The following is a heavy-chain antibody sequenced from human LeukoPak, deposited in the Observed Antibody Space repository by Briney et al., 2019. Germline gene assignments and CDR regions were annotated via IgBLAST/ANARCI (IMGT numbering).Heavy chain of an antibody. V-gene: IGHV1-46*01. J-gene: IGHJ4*02. D-gene: IGHD6-19*01. CDR1: GYTFTGYY. CDR3: ASLYSSGWHVFDY. Sequence: ASVKVSCKASGYTFTGYYMHWVRQAPGQGLEWMGIINPSGGSTSYAQKFQGRVTMTRDMSTSTVYMELSSLRSEDTAVYYCASLYSSGWHVFDYWGQGTLVTVSS. CDR2: INPSGGST.